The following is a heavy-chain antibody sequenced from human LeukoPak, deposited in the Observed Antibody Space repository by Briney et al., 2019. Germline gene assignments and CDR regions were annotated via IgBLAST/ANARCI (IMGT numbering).Heavy chain of an antibody. CDR3: AKDLGFGELRLEY. V-gene: IGHV3-23*01. Sequence: QTGESLRLSCAASGFTFSSYTMNWVRQAPGMALEWVSANSGSGGSTYYADSVKGRFTISRDNSKNTLYLQMNSLRAEDTAVYYCAKDLGFGELRLEYWGQGNLVTVSS. CDR1: GFTFSSYT. J-gene: IGHJ4*02. D-gene: IGHD3-10*01. CDR2: NSGSGGST.